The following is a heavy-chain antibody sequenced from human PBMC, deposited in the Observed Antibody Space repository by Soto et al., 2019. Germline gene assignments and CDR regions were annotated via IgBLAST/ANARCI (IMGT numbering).Heavy chain of an antibody. CDR3: ARRYCSGGSCYNGMDV. V-gene: IGHV1-8*01. CDR2: MNPNSGNT. J-gene: IGHJ6*02. D-gene: IGHD2-15*01. CDR1: GYTFTSYD. Sequence: QVQLVQSGAEVKKPGASVKVSCKASGYTFTSYDINWVRQATGQGLEWMGWMNPNSGNTGYAQKFQGRVTMTXXTXIXXAYMELSSLRSEDTAVYYCARRYCSGGSCYNGMDVWGQGTTVTVSS.